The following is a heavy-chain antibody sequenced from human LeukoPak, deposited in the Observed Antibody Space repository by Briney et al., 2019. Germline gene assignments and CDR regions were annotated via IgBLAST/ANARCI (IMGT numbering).Heavy chain of an antibody. V-gene: IGHV1-69*06. D-gene: IGHD2-21*02. J-gene: IGHJ6*03. CDR3: ARSDCGGDCSTRYYYYYMDV. Sequence: GASVKVSCKASGGTFSSYAISWVRQAPGQGLEWMGGIIPIFGTANYAQKFQGRVTITADKSTSTAYMELSSLRSEDTAVYYCARSDCGGDCSTRYYYYYMDVWGKGTTVTVSS. CDR1: GGTFSSYA. CDR2: IIPIFGTA.